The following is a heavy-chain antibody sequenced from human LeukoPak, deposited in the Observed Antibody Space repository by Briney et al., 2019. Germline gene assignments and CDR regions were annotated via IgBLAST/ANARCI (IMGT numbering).Heavy chain of an antibody. J-gene: IGHJ5*02. CDR3: ARDGPRTYYDILTGYYTFDP. CDR2: FYHSGST. CDR1: GGSISSSNW. D-gene: IGHD3-9*01. V-gene: IGHV4-4*02. Sequence: PSGTLSLTCAVSGGSISSSNWWSWVRQPPGKGLEWIGVFYHSGSTNYNPSLKSRVTISVDKSKNQFSLKLSSVTAADTAVYYCARDGPRTYYDILTGYYTFDPWGQGTLVTVPS.